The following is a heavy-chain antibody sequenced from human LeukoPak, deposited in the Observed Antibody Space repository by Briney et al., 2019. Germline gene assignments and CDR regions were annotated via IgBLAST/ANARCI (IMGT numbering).Heavy chain of an antibody. CDR1: GGSISRSGYY. J-gene: IGHJ6*03. CDR3: ARVVESGSGYYGRSYYYYMDV. D-gene: IGHD3-22*01. V-gene: IGHV4-39*07. Sequence: PSETLSLTCTVSGGSISRSGYYWGWIRQPPGKGLEWIGSIYYSGSTYYNPSLKSRVTISVDTSKNQFSLKLTSVTAADTALYYCARVVESGSGYYGRSYYYYMDVWGKGTTVTVSS. CDR2: IYYSGST.